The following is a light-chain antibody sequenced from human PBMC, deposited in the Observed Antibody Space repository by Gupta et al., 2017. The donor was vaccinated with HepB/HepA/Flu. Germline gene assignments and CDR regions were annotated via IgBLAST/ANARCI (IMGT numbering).Light chain of an antibody. CDR2: HDT. CDR1: SSDIGSHT. Sequence: QSVLPQPPSESATPGQRVTISCSGGSSDIGSHTLNWYQHLPGTAPKLLICHDTERPSGVPVRFSASKSGSSGSLAISGLQYEDEADYYCAAWDDSRNTWVFGGGTKLTVL. J-gene: IGLJ3*02. CDR3: AAWDDSRNTWV. V-gene: IGLV1-44*01.